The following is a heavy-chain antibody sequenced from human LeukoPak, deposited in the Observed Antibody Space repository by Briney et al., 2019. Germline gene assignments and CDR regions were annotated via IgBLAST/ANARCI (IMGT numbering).Heavy chain of an antibody. CDR1: GFTFSSYA. CDR3: ARAPGGFHGDYSPIAY. Sequence: GGSLRLSCAASGFTFSSYAMHWVRQAPGKGLQWLALTSDDGSAKYYADSVKGRFTISRDNSQNTLYLQMNSLRADETAIYYCARAPGGFHGDYSPIAYWGQGTLVTVSS. J-gene: IGHJ4*02. D-gene: IGHD4-17*01. V-gene: IGHV3-30-3*01. CDR2: TSDDGSAK.